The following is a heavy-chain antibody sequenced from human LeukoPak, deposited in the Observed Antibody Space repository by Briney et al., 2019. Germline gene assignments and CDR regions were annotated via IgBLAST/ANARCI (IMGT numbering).Heavy chain of an antibody. CDR1: GFTFGDYA. Sequence: PGGSLRLSCTASGFTFGDYAMSWVRQAPGKGLEWVGFIRSKAYGGTTEYAASVKGRFTISRDDSKSIAYPQMNSLKTEDTAVYYCTRSPQLLWFGELLYWGQGTLVTVSS. J-gene: IGHJ4*02. D-gene: IGHD3-10*01. V-gene: IGHV3-49*04. CDR2: IRSKAYGGTT. CDR3: TRSPQLLWFGELLY.